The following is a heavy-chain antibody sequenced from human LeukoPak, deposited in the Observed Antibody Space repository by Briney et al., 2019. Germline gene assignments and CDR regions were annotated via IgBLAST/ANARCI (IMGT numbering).Heavy chain of an antibody. CDR2: IYTSGST. J-gene: IGHJ6*02. V-gene: IGHV4-4*07. D-gene: IGHD6-13*01. CDR3: ARDTLFVSGYSSSWYGMDV. Sequence: TSETLSLTCTVSGGSISRYYWSWIRQPAGKGLEWIGRIYTSGSTNYNPSLKSRVTMSVDTSKNQFSLKLSSVTAADTAAYYCARDTLFVSGYSSSWYGMDVWGQGTTVTVSS. CDR1: GGSISRYY.